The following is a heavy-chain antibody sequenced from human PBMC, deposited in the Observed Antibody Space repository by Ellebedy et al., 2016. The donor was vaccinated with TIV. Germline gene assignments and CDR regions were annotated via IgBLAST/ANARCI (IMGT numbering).Heavy chain of an antibody. CDR3: ARDSRGYNNGNRQYGLDV. J-gene: IGHJ6*02. CDR2: IYSGGST. CDR1: GFTVSNNY. D-gene: IGHD5-18*01. V-gene: IGHV3-66*01. Sequence: GESLKISCAASGFTVSNNYMTWVRQAPGKGLDWVSVIYSGGSTYYADSVKGRFTISRDNSTNTLYLQLNSLRVEDTAVYYCARDSRGYNNGNRQYGLDVWGQGTTVTVSS.